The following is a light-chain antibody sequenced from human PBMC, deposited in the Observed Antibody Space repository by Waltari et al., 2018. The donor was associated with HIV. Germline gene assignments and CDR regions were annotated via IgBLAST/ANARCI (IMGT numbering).Light chain of an antibody. CDR1: YDDVGGFTF. CDR2: EAS. Sequence: QSVLTQPASVSASPGQSISIPCSGTYDDVGGFTFVPWSQQYAGKAPTVILYEASKRPSGIPGRFSGSKSGNTASLTIAGLQPGDEADYYCSSYMVNNGLVFGGGTRVTVL. CDR3: SSYMVNNGLV. V-gene: IGLV2-14*03. J-gene: IGLJ2*01.